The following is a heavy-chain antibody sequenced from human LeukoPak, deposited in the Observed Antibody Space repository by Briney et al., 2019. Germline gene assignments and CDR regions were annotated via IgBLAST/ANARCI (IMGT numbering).Heavy chain of an antibody. CDR1: GGSISSEGFY. CDR3: ARRSGDWAVNWFDP. D-gene: IGHD2-21*02. Sequence: RPSETLSLTCSVSGGSISSEGFYWSWIRQHPGKGLEWIAYIYHSGRTYYNPSLKSRLTISVDTSKNHFSLKLSSVTAADTAVYYCARRSGDWAVNWFDPWGRGTLVTVSS. J-gene: IGHJ5*02. CDR2: IYHSGRT. V-gene: IGHV4-31*03.